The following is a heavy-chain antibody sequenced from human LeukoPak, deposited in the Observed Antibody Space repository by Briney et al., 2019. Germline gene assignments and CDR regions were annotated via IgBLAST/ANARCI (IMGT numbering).Heavy chain of an antibody. D-gene: IGHD3-10*01. CDR3: ARAGILWFGDAFDI. J-gene: IGHJ3*02. Sequence: GGSLRLSCAASGFTFSGSAMHWVRQASGKGLEWVGRIRSKANSYATAYAASVKGRFTISRDDSKNTAYLQMNSLKTEDTAVYYCARAGILWFGDAFDIWGQGTMVTVSS. V-gene: IGHV3-73*01. CDR1: GFTFSGSA. CDR2: IRSKANSYAT.